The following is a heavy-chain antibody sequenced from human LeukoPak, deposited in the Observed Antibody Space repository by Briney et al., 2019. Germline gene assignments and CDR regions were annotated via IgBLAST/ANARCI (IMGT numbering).Heavy chain of an antibody. D-gene: IGHD5-24*01. Sequence: GASVKVSCKASGYTFTSYAMNWVRQAPGQGLEWMGWIDTNTGNPTYAQGFAGRFVFSLDTSVSTAYLQISSLKAEDTAVYYCARDFGRMATGDLFDYWGQGTLVTVSS. CDR3: ARDFGRMATGDLFDY. CDR2: IDTNTGNP. CDR1: GYTFTSYA. V-gene: IGHV7-4-1*02. J-gene: IGHJ4*02.